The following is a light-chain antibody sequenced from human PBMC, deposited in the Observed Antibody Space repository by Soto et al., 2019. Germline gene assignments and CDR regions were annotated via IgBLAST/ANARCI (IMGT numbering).Light chain of an antibody. V-gene: IGKV3-20*01. Sequence: EIVLTQSPGTLSLSLGERATLSCRASQSIRSPYLAWYQHKPGQAPRLLIYGASSTATGIPDRFSGGGSGTHCSLTISRLEPEDFAFYYCQQYGSSPLTFGRGTRVEIK. J-gene: IGKJ1*01. CDR1: QSIRSPY. CDR2: GAS. CDR3: QQYGSSPLT.